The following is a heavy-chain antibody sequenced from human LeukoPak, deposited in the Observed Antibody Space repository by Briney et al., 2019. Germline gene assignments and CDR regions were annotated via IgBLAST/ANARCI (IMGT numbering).Heavy chain of an antibody. CDR2: LYYTGST. V-gene: IGHV4-39*01. CDR3: VGNNYNWNHY. CDR1: GDSITNNKYY. J-gene: IGHJ4*02. Sequence: PSETLPLTCTVSGDSITNNKYYWGWIRQPPGKGLEWIGILYYTGSTDFSPSLKSRLTISVDTSKNQFSLNLISVTAADTAVYYCVGNNYNWNHYWGQGTLVTVSS. D-gene: IGHD1-1*01.